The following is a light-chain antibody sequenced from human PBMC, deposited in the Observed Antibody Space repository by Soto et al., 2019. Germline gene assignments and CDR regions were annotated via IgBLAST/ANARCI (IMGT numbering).Light chain of an antibody. J-gene: IGLJ1*01. CDR3: SSFTSSTTRV. CDR2: DVS. Sequence: QSVLTQPASVSGSPGQSITISCTGSSSDVGGYDYVSWYQQYPGKAPKLMIYDVSNRPSGVSNRFSGSKSGNTASLTISGLQADDEADYYCSSFTSSTTRVFGTGTKVTV. V-gene: IGLV2-14*01. CDR1: SSDVGGYDY.